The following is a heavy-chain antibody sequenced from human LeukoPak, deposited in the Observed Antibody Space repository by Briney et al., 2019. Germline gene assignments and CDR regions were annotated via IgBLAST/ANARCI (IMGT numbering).Heavy chain of an antibody. D-gene: IGHD3-22*01. CDR2: ITSSGDNT. CDR3: VRGSSGNYDN. CDR1: GFTFSSYA. V-gene: IGHV3-23*01. Sequence: GAPLRLSCAASGFTFSSYAMCWVRQAPGKGLQWVSYITSSGDNTYYADSVKGRFTISRDNTKNTLHLQVNSLRAEDTAVYYCVRGSSGNYDNWGQGTLVTVSS. J-gene: IGHJ4*02.